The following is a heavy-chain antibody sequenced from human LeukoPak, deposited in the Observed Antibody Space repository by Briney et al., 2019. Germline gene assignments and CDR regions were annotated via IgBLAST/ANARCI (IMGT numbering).Heavy chain of an antibody. CDR3: ARARPGFYFDY. Sequence: PGGSLRLSCAASGFTFRINWMSWVRQAPGKGLEWVANIKQDGSEKNSVDSVKGRFTISRDNAKNSLYLQMNTLRAEDTAVYYCARARPGFYFDYWGQGTLVTVSS. V-gene: IGHV3-7*05. CDR2: IKQDGSEK. CDR1: GFTFRINW. D-gene: IGHD6-6*01. J-gene: IGHJ4*02.